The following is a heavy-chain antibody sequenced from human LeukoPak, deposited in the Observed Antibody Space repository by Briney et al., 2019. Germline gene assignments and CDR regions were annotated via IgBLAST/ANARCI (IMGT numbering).Heavy chain of an antibody. D-gene: IGHD3-22*01. CDR3: ARHYYDSSGYYDY. CDR2: IYYSGST. J-gene: IGHJ4*02. V-gene: IGHV4-61*05. CDR1: GGSISSSSYY. Sequence: SETLSLTCTVSGGSISSSSYYWGWIRQPPGKGLEWIGYIYYSGSTNYNPSLKSRVTISVDTSKNQFSLKLSSVTAADTAVYYCARHYYDSSGYYDYWGQGTLVTVSS.